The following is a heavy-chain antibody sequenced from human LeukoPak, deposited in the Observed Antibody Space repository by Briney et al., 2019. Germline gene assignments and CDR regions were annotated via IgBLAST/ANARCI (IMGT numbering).Heavy chain of an antibody. D-gene: IGHD6-19*01. CDR1: GFTFSDYY. J-gene: IGHJ6*02. V-gene: IGHV3-11*01. Sequence: GGSLRLSCAASGFTFSDYYMSWIRQAPGKGLEWVSYISSSGSTIYYADSVKGRFTISRDNAKNSLYLQMNSLRAEDTAVYYCAREERSSGWGTYYYGMDVWGQGTTVTVSS. CDR3: AREERSSGWGTYYYGMDV. CDR2: ISSSGSTI.